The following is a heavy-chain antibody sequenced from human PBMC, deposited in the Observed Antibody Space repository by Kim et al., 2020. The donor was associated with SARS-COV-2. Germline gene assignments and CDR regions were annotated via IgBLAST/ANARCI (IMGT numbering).Heavy chain of an antibody. D-gene: IGHD5-18*01. Sequence: GGSLRLSCAASGFTFSSYWMSWVRQAPGKGLEWVANIKEDGTEKNYVHSVKGRFTISRDNAKNSLSLQMDSLRGDDTAVYYCARGGYWYGKYWGQGNLAT. J-gene: IGHJ4*02. CDR1: GFTFSSYW. V-gene: IGHV3-7*03. CDR3: ARGGYWYGKY. CDR2: IKEDGTEK.